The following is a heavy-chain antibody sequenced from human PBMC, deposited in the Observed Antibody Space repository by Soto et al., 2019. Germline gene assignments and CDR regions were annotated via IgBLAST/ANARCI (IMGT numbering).Heavy chain of an antibody. D-gene: IGHD3-3*01. CDR2: ISPGAVGS. V-gene: IGHV3-23*01. Sequence: GGSLRLSCAASGLTFSTYAMSWVRQAPGKGLEWVSAISPGAVGSYYADSVKGRFTISRDNPKNTLYLQMDSLTAEDTAVYYCVKDSFSRNGIHDPFDIWGQGTMVTVSS. J-gene: IGHJ3*02. CDR1: GLTFSTYA. CDR3: VKDSFSRNGIHDPFDI.